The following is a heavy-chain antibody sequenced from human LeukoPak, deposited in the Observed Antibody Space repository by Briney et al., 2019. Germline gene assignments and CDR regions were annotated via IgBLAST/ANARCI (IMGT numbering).Heavy chain of an antibody. CDR2: VSTSPGNT. CDR3: AKDLLGIAATSTNFDS. Sequence: GGSLRLSCAASGFTFSSYAMSWVRQAPGKGLEWVSTVSTSPGNTYYADSVKGRFTISRDNSKNTQYLQMNSLRAEDTAVYYCAKDLLGIAATSTNFDSWGQGTLVTVSS. V-gene: IGHV3-23*01. CDR1: GFTFSSYA. J-gene: IGHJ4*02. D-gene: IGHD6-13*01.